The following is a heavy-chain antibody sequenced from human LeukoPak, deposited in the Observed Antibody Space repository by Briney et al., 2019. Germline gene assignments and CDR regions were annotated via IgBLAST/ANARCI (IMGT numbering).Heavy chain of an antibody. V-gene: IGHV1-8*01. Sequence: ASVKVSCKASGYTFTSYDINWVRQATGQGLEWMGWMNPNSGNTGYAQKFQGRVTMTRNTSISTAYMELSSLRSEDTAVYYCARGYDSNGYVYYYYYMDVWGKGTTVTVSS. CDR3: ARGYDSNGYVYYYYYMDV. CDR2: MNPNSGNT. CDR1: GYTFTSYD. J-gene: IGHJ6*03. D-gene: IGHD3-22*01.